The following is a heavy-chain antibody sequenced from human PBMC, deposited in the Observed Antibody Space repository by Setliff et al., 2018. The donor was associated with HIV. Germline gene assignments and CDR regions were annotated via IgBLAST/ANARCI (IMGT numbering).Heavy chain of an antibody. CDR1: GYTFTNSD. Sequence: ASVKVSCKASGYTFTNSDINWVRQAPGQGLEYMGIINPSDGSADYVEKFQDRVTITRDTSTSTVYMEMNSLRAEDTAVYYCARDRGGSSYFDYWGQGTLVTVSS. D-gene: IGHD1-26*01. J-gene: IGHJ4*02. V-gene: IGHV1-46*01. CDR2: INPSDGSA. CDR3: ARDRGGSSYFDY.